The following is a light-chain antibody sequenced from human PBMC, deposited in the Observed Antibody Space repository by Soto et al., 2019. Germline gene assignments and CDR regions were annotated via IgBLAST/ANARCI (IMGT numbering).Light chain of an antibody. CDR3: QQRRNWLT. V-gene: IGKV3-11*01. CDR2: DAS. CDR1: QSVDIY. J-gene: IGKJ4*01. Sequence: VLTQSPATLSLSPGERATLSCRASQSVDIYLAWYQQRPGQAPRLLIYDASNRATGIPARFSGSGSGTDFTLTISSLEPEDFAVYYCQQRRNWLTFGGGTKVEIK.